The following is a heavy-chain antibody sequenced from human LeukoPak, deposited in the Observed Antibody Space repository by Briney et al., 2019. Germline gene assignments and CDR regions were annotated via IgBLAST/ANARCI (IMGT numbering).Heavy chain of an antibody. CDR2: FDPEDGET. J-gene: IGHJ3*02. CDR1: GYTLTELS. CDR3: ARVAAAAHDAFDI. V-gene: IGHV1-24*01. D-gene: IGHD2-2*01. Sequence: ASVKVSCKVSGYTLTELSMHWVRQAPGKGLEWMGGFDPEDGETIYAQKFQGRVTMTTDTSTSTAYMELRSLRSDDTAVYYCARVAAAAHDAFDIWGQGTMVTVSS.